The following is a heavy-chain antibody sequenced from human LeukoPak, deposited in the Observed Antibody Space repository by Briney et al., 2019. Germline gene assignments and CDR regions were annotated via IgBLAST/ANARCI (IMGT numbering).Heavy chain of an antibody. CDR2: IIPIFGTA. Sequence: SVKVSCKASGYTFTGYYMHWVRQAPGQGLEWMGGIIPIFGTANYAQKFQGRVTITADESTSTAYMELSSLRSEDTAVYYCARDIAGSGYDSNFDYWGQGTLVTVSS. V-gene: IGHV1-69*13. J-gene: IGHJ4*02. CDR1: GYTFTGYY. D-gene: IGHD5-12*01. CDR3: ARDIAGSGYDSNFDY.